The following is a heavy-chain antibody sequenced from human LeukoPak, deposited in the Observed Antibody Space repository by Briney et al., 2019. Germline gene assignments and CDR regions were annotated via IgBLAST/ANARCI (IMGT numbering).Heavy chain of an antibody. D-gene: IGHD3-10*01. V-gene: IGHV7-4-1*02. CDR3: ARDGFLWFGDSSLACVI. CDR1: GYTFSTSA. Sequence: APVKVSCRASGYTFSTSAMNWVRQAPGHGLEWMGWINTNTGNPTYAQGFTGRFVFSLDTSVSTAYLQISSLKAEDTAVYYCARDGFLWFGDSSLACVIWGQGTMVTVSS. CDR2: INTNTGNP. J-gene: IGHJ3*02.